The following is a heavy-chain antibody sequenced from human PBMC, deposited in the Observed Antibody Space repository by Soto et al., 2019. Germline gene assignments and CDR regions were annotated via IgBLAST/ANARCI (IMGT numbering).Heavy chain of an antibody. J-gene: IGHJ4*02. Sequence: PGESLKISCKGSGYSFTSYWISWVRQMPGKGLEWMGRIDPSDSYTNYSPSFQGHVTISADKSISTAYLQWSSLKASDTAMYYCASQNYGSGSYSAAALRYWGQGTLVTVS. CDR1: GYSFTSYW. D-gene: IGHD3-10*01. CDR3: ASQNYGSGSYSAAALRY. CDR2: IDPSDSYT. V-gene: IGHV5-10-1*01.